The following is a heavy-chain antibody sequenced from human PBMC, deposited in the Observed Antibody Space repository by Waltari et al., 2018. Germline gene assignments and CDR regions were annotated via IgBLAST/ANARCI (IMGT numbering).Heavy chain of an antibody. Sequence: GWNPPAPGKGVEGMGNMEIKGSHFYNPALKDRITLTPDTAKNQFSLGLNFVGAADTAVYFCGRIAFGDDGGYFQHWGQGTLVTVSS. CDR2: MEIKGSH. D-gene: IGHD4-17*01. V-gene: IGHV4-39*01. J-gene: IGHJ1*01. CDR3: GRIAFGDDGGYFQH.